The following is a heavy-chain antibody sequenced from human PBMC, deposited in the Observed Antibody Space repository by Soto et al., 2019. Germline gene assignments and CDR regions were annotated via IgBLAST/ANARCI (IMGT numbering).Heavy chain of an antibody. Sequence: EVPLLESGGGLVQPGESLRLSCASSGFTFNNYGMSWVRQAPGKGLEWVSAISGSGGTTYYADSVRGRFTISRDSAKNTLYLEMNSLRVEDSALYFCAKDHRDWGQGTLVTVSS. CDR3: AKDHRD. CDR1: GFTFNNYG. CDR2: ISGSGGTT. V-gene: IGHV3-23*01. J-gene: IGHJ4*02.